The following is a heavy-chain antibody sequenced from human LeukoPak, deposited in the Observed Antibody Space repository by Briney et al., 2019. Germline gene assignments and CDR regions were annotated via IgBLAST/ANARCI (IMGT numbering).Heavy chain of an antibody. Sequence: GGSLRLSCAASGFTFDDYALHWVRQAPGKGLEWVSGISWNSGSIGYADSVKGRFTFSRDNAKNSLYLQMNSLRAEDTALYYCAKDVRTRLWFGEMAFDIWGQGTMVTVSS. CDR2: ISWNSGSI. V-gene: IGHV3-9*01. CDR3: AKDVRTRLWFGEMAFDI. CDR1: GFTFDDYA. J-gene: IGHJ3*02. D-gene: IGHD3-10*01.